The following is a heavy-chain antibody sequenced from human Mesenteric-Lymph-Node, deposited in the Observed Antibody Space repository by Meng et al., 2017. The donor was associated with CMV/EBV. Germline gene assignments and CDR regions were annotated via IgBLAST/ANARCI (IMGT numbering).Heavy chain of an antibody. J-gene: IGHJ5*02. V-gene: IGHV4-39*06. CDR2: IDYSGRS. D-gene: IGHD6-13*01. CDR3: AREVEAAAAYNWFDP. Sequence: GGSIRGSNDYWDWSRQPPGKGLEWIEAIDYSGRSYYNPSLKSRVTISVDTSKNQFTLKLKSLTAADTALYYCAREVEAAAAYNWFDPWGQGTLVTVSS. CDR1: GGSIRGSNDY.